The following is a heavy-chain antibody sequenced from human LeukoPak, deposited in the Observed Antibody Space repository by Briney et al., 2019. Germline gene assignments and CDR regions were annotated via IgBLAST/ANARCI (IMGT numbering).Heavy chain of an antibody. CDR3: AKDGGRVRPAMLDY. V-gene: IGHV3-9*01. CDR2: ISWNSGSI. CDR1: GFTFDDYA. Sequence: GGSLRLSCAASGFTFDDYAMHWVRQAPGKGLEWVSGISWNSGSIGYADSAKGRFTISRDNAKNSLYLQMNSLRAEDTALYYCAKDGGRVRPAMLDYWGQGTLVTVSS. J-gene: IGHJ4*02. D-gene: IGHD5-18*01.